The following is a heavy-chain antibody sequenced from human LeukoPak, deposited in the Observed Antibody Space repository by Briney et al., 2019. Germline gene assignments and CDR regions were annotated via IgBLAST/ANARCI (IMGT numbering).Heavy chain of an antibody. D-gene: IGHD4-17*01. CDR2: ISYDGSNK. J-gene: IGHJ2*01. Sequence: PGGSLRLSCAASKFTFSNYDMHWGRQAPGNGLEWVAVISYDGSNKYYADSVKGRFTLSRDNSKNTLYLQMNSLRAEDTAVYYCAKDYGDLSRYFDLWGRGTLVTVSS. CDR3: AKDYGDLSRYFDL. CDR1: KFTFSNYD. V-gene: IGHV3-30*18.